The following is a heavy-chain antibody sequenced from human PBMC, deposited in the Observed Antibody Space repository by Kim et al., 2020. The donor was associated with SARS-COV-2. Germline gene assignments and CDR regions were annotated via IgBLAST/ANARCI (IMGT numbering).Heavy chain of an antibody. CDR1: GGSISSSSYY. V-gene: IGHV4-39*01. CDR2: IYYSGST. Sequence: SETLSLTCTVSGGSISSSSYYWGWIRQPPGKGLEWIGSIYYSGSTYYNPSLKSRVTISVDTSKNQFSLKLSSVTAADTAVYYCARLPRGLPFDYWGQGTLVTVSS. CDR3: ARLPRGLPFDY. J-gene: IGHJ4*02. D-gene: IGHD1-26*01.